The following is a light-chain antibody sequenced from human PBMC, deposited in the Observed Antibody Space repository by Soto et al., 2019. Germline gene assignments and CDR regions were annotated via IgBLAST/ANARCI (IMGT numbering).Light chain of an antibody. CDR3: SSYTSLKTRV. Sequence: QSALTQPASVSASPGQSITISCTGTSSDVGDYNYVSWYQQHPGKAPELMIYEVSNRPSGVSNRFSGSKSGNTASLTISGLQAEDEADYYCSSYTSLKTRVFGGGTKLTVL. V-gene: IGLV2-14*01. CDR1: SSDVGDYNY. CDR2: EVS. J-gene: IGLJ2*01.